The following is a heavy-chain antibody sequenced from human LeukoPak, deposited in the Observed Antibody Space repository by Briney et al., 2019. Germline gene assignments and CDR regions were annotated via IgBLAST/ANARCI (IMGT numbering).Heavy chain of an antibody. CDR1: GGSFSGYY. V-gene: IGHV4-34*01. J-gene: IGHJ5*02. CDR3: AIQRARLLWFGDPTGFDP. D-gene: IGHD3-10*01. Sequence: SETLSLTCAVYGGSFSGYYWSWIRQPPGKGLEWIGEINHSGSTNYNPSLNSRVTISVDTSKNQFSLKLSYVTAADTAGYYCAIQRARLLWFGDPTGFDPWGQGTLVTVSS. CDR2: INHSGST.